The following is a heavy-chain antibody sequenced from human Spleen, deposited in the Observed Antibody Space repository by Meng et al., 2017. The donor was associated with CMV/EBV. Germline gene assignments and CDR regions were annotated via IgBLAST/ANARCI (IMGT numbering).Heavy chain of an antibody. CDR2: AYYTGNT. Sequence: SETLSLTCTVSGGSVSSYYWGWIRQPPGKGLEWIGYAYYTGNTNYNPSLKSRVTISVDRSRRQFSLKLTSVTAADTAVYYCARFGLGNRVPAAWGMDVWGQGTTVTVSS. D-gene: IGHD2-2*01. V-gene: IGHV4-59*02. CDR3: ARFGLGNRVPAAWGMDV. J-gene: IGHJ6*02. CDR1: GGSVSSYY.